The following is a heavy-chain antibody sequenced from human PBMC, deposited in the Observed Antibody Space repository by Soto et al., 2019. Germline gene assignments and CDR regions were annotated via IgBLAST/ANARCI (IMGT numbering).Heavy chain of an antibody. Sequence: QITLKESGPTLVKPTQTLTLTCTFSGFSLSTSGVGVGWIRQPPGKALEWLALIYWDDDKRYSPSLKSRLTNTNDPSKNQIVLTKTNKDPVDTATYYGAHRLLAGSGCTCYGYFHLWGRGTLNTVSS. CDR2: IYWDDDK. V-gene: IGHV2-5*02. J-gene: IGHJ2*01. D-gene: IGHD2-15*01. CDR1: GFSLSTSGVG. CDR3: AHRLLAGSGCTCYGYFHL.